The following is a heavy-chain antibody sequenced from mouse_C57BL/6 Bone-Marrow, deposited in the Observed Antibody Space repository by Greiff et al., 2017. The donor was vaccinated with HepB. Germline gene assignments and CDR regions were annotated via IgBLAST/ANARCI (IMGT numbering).Heavy chain of an antibody. D-gene: IGHD4-1*01. CDR3: ARVSGYFEY. Sequence: DVKLQESGPGLVKPSQSLSLTCSVTGYSITSGYYWNWIRQFPGNKLEWMGYISYDGSNNYNPSLKNRISITRDTSKNQFFLKLNSVTTEDTATYYCARVSGYFEYWGQGTTLTVSS. V-gene: IGHV3-6*01. J-gene: IGHJ2*01. CDR1: GYSITSGYY. CDR2: ISYDGSN.